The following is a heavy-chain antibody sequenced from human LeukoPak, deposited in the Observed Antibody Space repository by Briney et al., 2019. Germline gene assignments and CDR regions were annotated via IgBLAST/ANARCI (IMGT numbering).Heavy chain of an antibody. Sequence: PSETLSLTCAVSGGSISSGGYSWSWIRQPPGKGLEWIGYIYHSGSTYYNPSLKSRVTISVDRSKNQFSLKLSSVTAADTAMYYCARENGPLFDYWGQGTLVTVSS. CDR2: IYHSGST. D-gene: IGHD1-1*01. CDR3: ARENGPLFDY. CDR1: GGSISSGGYS. V-gene: IGHV4-30-2*01. J-gene: IGHJ4*02.